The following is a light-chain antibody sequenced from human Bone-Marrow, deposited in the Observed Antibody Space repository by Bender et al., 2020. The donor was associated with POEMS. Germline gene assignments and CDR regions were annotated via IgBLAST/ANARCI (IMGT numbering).Light chain of an antibody. CDR2: DVT. CDR1: SSDIGPYNF. J-gene: IGLJ2*01. Sequence: QSALTQPASVSGSPGQSLTISCTGTSSDIGPYNFVSWYQQHLGKAPKLLIYDVTSRPSDISSRFSGSKSGNAASLTISGLQADDEADYYCSSYTTRSTVVFGGGTKLTVL. CDR3: SSYTTRSTVV. V-gene: IGLV2-14*01.